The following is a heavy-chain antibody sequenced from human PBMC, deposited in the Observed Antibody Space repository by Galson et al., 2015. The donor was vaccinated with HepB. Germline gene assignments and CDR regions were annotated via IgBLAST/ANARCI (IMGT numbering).Heavy chain of an antibody. J-gene: IGHJ6*01. CDR1: GGTFSIYV. CDR2: ITPIFGKA. D-gene: IGHD5-12*01. CDR3: ARSMEATIDYYHAMDV. V-gene: IGHV1-69*13. Sequence: SVKVSCKASGGTFSIYVISWVRQAPGQGLEWIGGITPIFGKAKYAQRFQGRVTITADDSTNTAYMELNSLRSEDTAEYYCARSMEATIDYYHAMDVWGQGTMVTVSS.